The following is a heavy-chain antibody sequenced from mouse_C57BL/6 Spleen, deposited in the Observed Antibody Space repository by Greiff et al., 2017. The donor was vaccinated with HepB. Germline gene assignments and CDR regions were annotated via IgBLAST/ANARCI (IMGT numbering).Heavy chain of an antibody. D-gene: IGHD2-5*01. J-gene: IGHJ4*01. CDR2: FYPGSGSI. Sequence: QVQLKESGAELVKPGASVKLSCKASGYTFTEYTIHWVKQRSGQGLEWIGWFYPGSGSIKYNEKFKDKATLTADKSSSTVYMELSRMTSEDSAVYFCARNEEEVYYSNYGGAMDYWGQGTSVTVSS. V-gene: IGHV1-62-2*01. CDR3: ARNEEEVYYSNYGGAMDY. CDR1: GYTFTEYT.